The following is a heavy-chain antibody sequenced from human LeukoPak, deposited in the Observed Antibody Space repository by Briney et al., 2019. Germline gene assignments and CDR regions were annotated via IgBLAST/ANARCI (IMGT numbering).Heavy chain of an antibody. CDR3: ARGSYYYGSGDDWFDP. J-gene: IGHJ5*02. V-gene: IGHV1-2*02. D-gene: IGHD3-10*01. Sequence: ASVKVSCKASGYTFTGYYMHWVRQAPGQGLEWMGWINPNSGGTNYAQKFQGRVTMTRDTSISTAYMELSRLRSDDTAVYYCARGSYYYGSGDDWFDPWGQGTLVTASS. CDR1: GYTFTGYY. CDR2: INPNSGGT.